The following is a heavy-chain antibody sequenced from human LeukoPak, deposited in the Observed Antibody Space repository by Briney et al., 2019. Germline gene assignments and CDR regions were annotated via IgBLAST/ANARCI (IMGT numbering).Heavy chain of an antibody. CDR1: GGTFSSYA. CDR3: ARPVVAAAHDAFDI. CDR2: IIPIFGTA. J-gene: IGHJ3*02. V-gene: IGHV1-69*05. Sequence: ASVKVSCKASGGTFSSYAISWVRQAPGQGLEWMGRIIPIFGTANYAQKFQGRVTITTDESTSTAYMELSSLRSEDTAVYYCARPVVAAAHDAFDIWGQGTMVTVSS. D-gene: IGHD2-15*01.